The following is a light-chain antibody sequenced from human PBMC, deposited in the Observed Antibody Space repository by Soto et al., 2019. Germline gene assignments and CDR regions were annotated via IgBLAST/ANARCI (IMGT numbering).Light chain of an antibody. J-gene: IGLJ3*02. CDR3: AAWDDSLSAWV. CDR1: SSNIGSNY. V-gene: IGLV1-47*01. Sequence: QSVLTQPPSASGTPGQRVTISCSGSSSNIGSNYVYWYQQLPGTAPKLLIYRNNQRPSGVPDRFSGSKSGTSASLAISGLRSEDEADYYCAAWDDSLSAWVFGGGTKHTVL. CDR2: RNN.